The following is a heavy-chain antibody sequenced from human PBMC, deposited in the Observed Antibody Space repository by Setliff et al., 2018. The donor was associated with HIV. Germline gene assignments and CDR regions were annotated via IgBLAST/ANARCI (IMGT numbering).Heavy chain of an antibody. J-gene: IGHJ3*01. V-gene: IGHV4-61*02. Sequence: SETLSLTCTVPGASITRGTHYCNWIRQPAGKGLQWIGRIYTSGRGSDTYNPSLKSRATISVDTSKNQFSLKLNSVTAADTAVYYCARDQGYSTSFAFDVWGPGTMVTVSS. CDR3: ARDQGYSTSFAFDV. CDR2: IYTSGRGSD. D-gene: IGHD6-13*01. CDR1: GASITRGTHY.